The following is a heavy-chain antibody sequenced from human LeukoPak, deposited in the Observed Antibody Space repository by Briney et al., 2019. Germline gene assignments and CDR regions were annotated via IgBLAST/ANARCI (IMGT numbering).Heavy chain of an antibody. D-gene: IGHD3-16*01. CDR3: ARGIRVSWGY. J-gene: IGHJ4*02. V-gene: IGHV4-59*12. CDR2: IYYSGST. CDR1: GGSMSSYY. Sequence: KPSETLSLTCTVSGGSMSSYYWSWIRQPPGKGLEWIGYIYYSGSTKYNPSLKSRVTISGDTSKNQFSLKLSSVTAADTAVYYCARGIRVSWGYWGQGTLVTVSS.